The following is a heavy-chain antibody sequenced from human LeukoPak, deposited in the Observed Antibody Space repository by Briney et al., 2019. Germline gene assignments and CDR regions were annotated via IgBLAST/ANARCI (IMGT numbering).Heavy chain of an antibody. CDR1: GGSLSSYY. V-gene: IGHV4-59*01. Sequence: SETLSLTCTVSGGSLSSYYWSWIRQPPGKGLEWIGYIYNSGSTNYNPSLKSRVAMSVDTPKNQFSLKVSSVTAADTAVYYCARAGTTIVTAIFDYWGQGTLVTVSS. CDR2: IYNSGST. D-gene: IGHD5-12*01. J-gene: IGHJ4*02. CDR3: ARAGTTIVTAIFDY.